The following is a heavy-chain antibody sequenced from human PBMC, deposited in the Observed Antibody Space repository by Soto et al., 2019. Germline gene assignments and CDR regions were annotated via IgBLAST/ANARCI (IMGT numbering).Heavy chain of an antibody. V-gene: IGHV3-21*01. CDR3: ARDRRIAVALYYYYGMDV. CDR2: ISSSSSYI. D-gene: IGHD6-19*01. Sequence: LRLSCAASGFTFSSYSMSWVRQAPGKGLEWVSSISSSSSYIYYADSVKGRFTISRDNAKNSLYLQMNSLRAEDTAVYYCARDRRIAVALYYYYGMDVWGQGXTVTVSS. J-gene: IGHJ6*02. CDR1: GFTFSSYS.